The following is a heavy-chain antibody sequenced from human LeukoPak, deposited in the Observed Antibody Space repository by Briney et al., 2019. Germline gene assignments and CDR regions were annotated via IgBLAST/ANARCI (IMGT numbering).Heavy chain of an antibody. V-gene: IGHV3-23*01. CDR2: ISGSGGST. Sequence: GGSLRPSCAASGFTFSSYAMSWVRQAPGKGLEWVSAISGSGGSTYYADSVKGRFTISRDNSKNTLYLQMNSLRAEDTAVYYCAKVRRSSYYFDYWGQGTLVTVSS. CDR1: GFTFSSYA. D-gene: IGHD6-6*01. J-gene: IGHJ4*02. CDR3: AKVRRSSYYFDY.